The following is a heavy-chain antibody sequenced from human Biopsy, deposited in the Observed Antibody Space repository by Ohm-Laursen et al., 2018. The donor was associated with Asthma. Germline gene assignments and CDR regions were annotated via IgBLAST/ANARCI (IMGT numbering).Heavy chain of an antibody. V-gene: IGHV3-30-3*01. D-gene: IGHD3-9*01. CDR1: GFTVSRDH. CDR3: SRDTLGYYFDI. CDR2: ITFDGSTQ. Sequence: SLRLSCSASGFTVSRDHMFWVRQAPGKGLEWVAVITFDGSTQHYGDSVKGRFTISRDNSKNMLFLQMNSLRAEDTAVYYCSRDTLGYYFDIWGQGTRVTVSS. J-gene: IGHJ4*02.